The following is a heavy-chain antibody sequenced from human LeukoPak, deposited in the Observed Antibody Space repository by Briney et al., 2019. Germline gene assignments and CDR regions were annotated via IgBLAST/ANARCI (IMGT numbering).Heavy chain of an antibody. J-gene: IGHJ4*02. CDR1: GYSFTSNC. D-gene: IGHD3-16*01. V-gene: IGHV5-51*01. CDR3: ARRGSDYKEFDY. Sequence: GESLQISCKGSGYSFTSNCIGWVGQMPGKGLEWMGIIYPGDSDTRYRPSFQGQVTISADKSISTAYLQWSSLKASDTAMYYCARRGSDYKEFDYWGQGTLVTVSS. CDR2: IYPGDSDT.